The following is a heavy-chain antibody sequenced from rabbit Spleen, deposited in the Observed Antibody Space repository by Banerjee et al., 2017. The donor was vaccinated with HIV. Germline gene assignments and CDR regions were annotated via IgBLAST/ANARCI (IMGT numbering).Heavy chain of an antibody. D-gene: IGHD8-1*01. J-gene: IGHJ6*01. CDR3: ARDTGSSFSSYGMDL. V-gene: IGHV1S45*01. Sequence: QEQLEESGGDLVKPGASLTLICKASGLDFSSSYWICWVRQAPGKGLEWIACIDTSDGDTDYANWPKGRFTISKTSSTTVTLQMTSLTAADTATYFCARDTGSSFSSYGMDLWGQGTLVTVS. CDR2: IDTSDGDT. CDR1: GLDFSSSYW.